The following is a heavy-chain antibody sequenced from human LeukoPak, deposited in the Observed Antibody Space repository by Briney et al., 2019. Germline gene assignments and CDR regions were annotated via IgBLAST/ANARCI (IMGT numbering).Heavy chain of an antibody. CDR2: IKQDGSEK. V-gene: IGHV3-7*02. Sequence: GGSLRLFCAASGFTFCSYWMIWLRQAPGKGLEWVANIKQDGSEKYYVDSVKGRFTISRDNAKNSLYLQMNSLRAEDTAVYYCAIPPGGYYFNWVQGTLVTVSS. D-gene: IGHD3-10*01. CDR3: AIPPGGYYFN. CDR1: GFTFCSYW. J-gene: IGHJ4*01.